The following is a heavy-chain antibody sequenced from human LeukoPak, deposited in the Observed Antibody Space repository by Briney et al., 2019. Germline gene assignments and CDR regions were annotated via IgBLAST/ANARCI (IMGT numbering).Heavy chain of an antibody. D-gene: IGHD2-15*01. CDR2: ISGSGNRT. J-gene: IGHJ6*02. V-gene: IGHV3-23*01. CDR3: AKNLYCGGGSCYPSALGMDV. Sequence: GGSLRLSCAASGFTFSSYAISWVRQAPGKGLEWVSSISGSGNRTYYADSVKGRFTISRDNSKNTLFLQMNSLRAEDTAVYYCAKNLYCGGGSCYPSALGMDVWGQGTTVTVSS. CDR1: GFTFSSYA.